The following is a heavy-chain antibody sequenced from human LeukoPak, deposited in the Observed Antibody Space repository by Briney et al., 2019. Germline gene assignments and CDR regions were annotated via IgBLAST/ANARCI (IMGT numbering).Heavy chain of an antibody. V-gene: IGHV4-34*01. Sequence: SETLSLTCTVSGGSISSYYWSWIRQPPGKGLEWIGEINHSGSTNYNPSLKSRVTISVDTSKNQFSLKLSSVTAADTAVYYCARGRTALSYWGQGTLVTVSS. CDR1: GGSISSYY. D-gene: IGHD1-1*01. J-gene: IGHJ4*02. CDR3: ARGRTALSY. CDR2: INHSGST.